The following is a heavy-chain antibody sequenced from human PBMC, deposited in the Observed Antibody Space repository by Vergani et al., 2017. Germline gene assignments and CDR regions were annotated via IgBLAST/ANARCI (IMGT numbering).Heavy chain of an antibody. D-gene: IGHD3-16*01. CDR1: GFTLSNYD. V-gene: IGHV3-30*02. Sequence: QVQLVESGGGVVQRGGSLRLSCATSGFTLSNYDMQWIRQGPGKGLEFVASIQFDGSNQYYADSVKGRFTLSRDFSKNTLYLQMNSLRTDDTATYYCAKHFRGWGIDYWGQGTQVIDSS. CDR2: IQFDGSNQ. J-gene: IGHJ4*02. CDR3: AKHFRGWGIDY.